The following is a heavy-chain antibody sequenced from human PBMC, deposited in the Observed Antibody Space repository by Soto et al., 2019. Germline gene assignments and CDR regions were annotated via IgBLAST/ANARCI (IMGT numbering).Heavy chain of an antibody. Sequence: EVQLLESGGGLVQPGGSLRLSCAASGFTFSSYAMSWVRQAPGKGLEWVSTISGSGGSTYYADSVKGRFTISRDNFENTLYLLMNSLRAEDTAVYYGAKDTGLGGTGSLCFDYWGQGTLVTVSS. CDR3: AKDTGLGGTGSLCFDY. D-gene: IGHD3-10*01. J-gene: IGHJ4*02. CDR2: ISGSGGST. CDR1: GFTFSSYA. V-gene: IGHV3-23*01.